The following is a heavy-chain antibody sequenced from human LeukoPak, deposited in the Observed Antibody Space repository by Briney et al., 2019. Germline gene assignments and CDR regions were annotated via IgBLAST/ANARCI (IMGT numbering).Heavy chain of an antibody. V-gene: IGHV3-21*01. CDR1: GFTFSSYS. J-gene: IGHJ2*01. CDR2: ISSSSDYI. Sequence: PGGSLRLSCAASGFTFSSYSMNLVRQAPGKGLEWFSSISSSSDYIYYADSVKGRFTISRDNAKNSLYLQMNSLRADDTAVYYCARERYWYFDLWARGTLVTVSS. CDR3: ARERYWYFDL.